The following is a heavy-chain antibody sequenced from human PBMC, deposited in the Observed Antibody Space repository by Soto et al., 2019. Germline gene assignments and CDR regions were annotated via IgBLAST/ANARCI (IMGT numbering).Heavy chain of an antibody. V-gene: IGHV4-59*01. CDR2: IYYSGST. CDR3: ARGERYCTNGVCYSRWFDP. J-gene: IGHJ5*02. D-gene: IGHD2-8*01. CDR1: GGSISSYY. Sequence: ESLSLTCTVSGGSISSYYWSWIRQPPGKGLEWIGYIYYSGSTNYNPSLKSRVTISVDTSKNQFSLKLSSVTAADTAVYYCARGERYCTNGVCYSRWFDPWGQGTLVTVSS.